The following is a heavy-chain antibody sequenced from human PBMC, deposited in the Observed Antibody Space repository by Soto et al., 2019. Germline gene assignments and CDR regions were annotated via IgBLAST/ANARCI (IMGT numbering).Heavy chain of an antibody. V-gene: IGHV1-3*01. CDR2: INPGNGDT. Sequence: QVQLVQSGAEVKKPGASVKVSCRASGYTFTTYTLLWVRQAPGQRLEGMAWINPGNGDTKYSQNFQGRVTATRDTAASTAYMEMSSLRSEDTSTYYCARNQPGFQIGWAWALDIWGQGTMVTVSS. CDR3: ARNQPGFQIGWAWALDI. D-gene: IGHD1-26*01. CDR1: GYTFTTYT. J-gene: IGHJ3*02.